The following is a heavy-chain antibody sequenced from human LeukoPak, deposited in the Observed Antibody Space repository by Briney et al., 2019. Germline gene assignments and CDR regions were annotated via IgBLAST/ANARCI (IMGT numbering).Heavy chain of an antibody. Sequence: GGSXRXSXAXSGFTXXXXXXXXXRXAPGKXXXXXXXXXXSGGXXYXADSVKGXXXXSXDXSKNTLYLQMNSLRAEDTAVYYCAKGRRITMIVVVITTSDYWGQGTLVTVSS. V-gene: IGHV3-23*01. CDR3: AKGRRITMIVVVITTSDY. CDR2: XXXSGGXX. J-gene: IGHJ4*02. CDR1: GFTXXXXX. D-gene: IGHD3-22*01.